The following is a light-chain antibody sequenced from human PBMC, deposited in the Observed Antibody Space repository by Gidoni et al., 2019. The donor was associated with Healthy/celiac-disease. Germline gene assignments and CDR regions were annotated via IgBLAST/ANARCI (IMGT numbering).Light chain of an antibody. J-gene: IGKJ4*01. CDR2: WAS. CDR3: QQYYSTPT. CDR1: QSVLYSSNNKNY. Sequence: DIVMTQSPDSLAVSLGERATINCKSSQSVLYSSNNKNYLAWYQQKPGQPPKLLIYWASTRESGVPDRVSGSGSGTDFTLTISSLQAEDVAVYYCQQYYSTPTFXGXTKVEIK. V-gene: IGKV4-1*01.